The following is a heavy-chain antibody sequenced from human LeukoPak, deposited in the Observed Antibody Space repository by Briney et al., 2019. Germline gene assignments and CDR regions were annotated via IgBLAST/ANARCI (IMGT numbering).Heavy chain of an antibody. D-gene: IGHD3-10*01. CDR1: GCTFSSYW. V-gene: IGHV3-7*05. CDR3: ASHQGGSGFLRPFDS. CDR2: IKQDGSEK. J-gene: IGHJ4*02. Sequence: AGSQRLSCAASGCTFSSYWMSWVRQAPGKGLEWVANIKQDGSEKYYVDSVKGRFTISRDNAKNSLFLQMNSLRAEDTAIYYCASHQGGSGFLRPFDSWGQGTLVTVSS.